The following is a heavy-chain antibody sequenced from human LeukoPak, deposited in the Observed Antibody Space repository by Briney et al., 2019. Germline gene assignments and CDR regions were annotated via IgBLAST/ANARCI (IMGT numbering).Heavy chain of an antibody. CDR3: ARDIGDYGDYLNWFDP. CDR2: IIPILGIA. J-gene: IGHJ5*02. Sequence: GSSVKVSCKASGGTFSSYAISWVRQAPGQGLEWMGRIIPILGIANYAQKFQGRVTITADKSTSTAYMELCSLRSEDTAVYYCARDIGDYGDYLNWFDPWGQGTLVTVSS. CDR1: GGTFSSYA. V-gene: IGHV1-69*04. D-gene: IGHD4-17*01.